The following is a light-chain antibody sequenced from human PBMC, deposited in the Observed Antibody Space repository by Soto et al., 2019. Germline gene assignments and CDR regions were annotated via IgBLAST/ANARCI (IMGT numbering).Light chain of an antibody. V-gene: IGLV1-40*01. CDR2: GNS. Sequence: QSVLTQPPSVSGAQGQRGTISFTGSSSNIGAGYDVQGYQQLPGTAPKLLIYGNSNRPSVGPDRFSGSKSGTSASLAINGLQAEDDADYYCQSYDSSLSGYVFGTGTKLTVL. CDR1: SSNIGAGYD. J-gene: IGLJ1*01. CDR3: QSYDSSLSGYV.